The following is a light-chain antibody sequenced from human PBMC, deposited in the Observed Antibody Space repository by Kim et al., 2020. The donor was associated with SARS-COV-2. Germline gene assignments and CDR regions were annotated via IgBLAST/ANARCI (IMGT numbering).Light chain of an antibody. Sequence: GQSVTISCTGTSSDVGGYNYFSWYQQHPGKAPKVMIYDVTKRPSGVPDRFSGSKSDNTASLTISGLQVEDEADYYCCSHAGSATLVFGGGTQLTVL. CDR2: DVT. CDR1: SSDVGGYNY. J-gene: IGLJ2*01. V-gene: IGLV2-11*01. CDR3: CSHAGSATLV.